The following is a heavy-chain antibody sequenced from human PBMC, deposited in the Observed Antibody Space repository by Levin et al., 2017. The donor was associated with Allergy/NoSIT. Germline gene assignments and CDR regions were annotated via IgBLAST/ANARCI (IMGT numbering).Heavy chain of an antibody. D-gene: IGHD2-15*01. CDR1: GFSLSTSGVG. Sequence: SGPTLVKPTQTLTLTCTFSGFSLSTSGVGVGWIRQPPGKALEWLALIYWDDDKRYSPSLNSRLTITKDTSKNQVVLTMTNVDPVDTATYYCAHSSDYCSGGSCFPLNWFDPWGQGTLVTVSS. CDR3: AHSSDYCSGGSCFPLNWFDP. CDR2: IYWDDDK. V-gene: IGHV2-5*02. J-gene: IGHJ5*02.